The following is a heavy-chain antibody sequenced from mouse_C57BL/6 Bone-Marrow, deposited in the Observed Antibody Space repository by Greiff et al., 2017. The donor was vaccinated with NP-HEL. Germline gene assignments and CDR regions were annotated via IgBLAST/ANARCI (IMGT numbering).Heavy chain of an antibody. Sequence: VQLQQSGAELVRSGTSVKMSCKASGYTFTNYWIGWAKQRPGHGLEWIGDIYPGGGYTNYNEKFKGKATLTADKSSSTAYMQFSSLTSEDSAIYYCARSGSYWYFDVWGTGTTVTVSS. CDR2: IYPGGGYT. V-gene: IGHV1-63*01. CDR1: GYTFTNYW. J-gene: IGHJ1*03. D-gene: IGHD3-1*01. CDR3: ARSGSYWYFDV.